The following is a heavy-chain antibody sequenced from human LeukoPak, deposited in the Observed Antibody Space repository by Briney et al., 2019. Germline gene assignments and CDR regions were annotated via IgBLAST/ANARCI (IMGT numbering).Heavy chain of an antibody. V-gene: IGHV1-69*04. Sequence: SVKVSCKASGGTFSSYAISWVRQAPGQGLEWMGRIIPILGIANYAQKFQGRVTMTEDTSTDTAYMELSSLRSEDTAVYYCATDGWELGYWGQGTLVTVSS. D-gene: IGHD1-26*01. CDR3: ATDGWELGY. J-gene: IGHJ4*02. CDR1: GGTFSSYA. CDR2: IIPILGIA.